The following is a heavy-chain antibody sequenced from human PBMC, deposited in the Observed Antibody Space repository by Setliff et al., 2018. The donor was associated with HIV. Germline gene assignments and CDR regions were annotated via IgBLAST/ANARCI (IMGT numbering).Heavy chain of an antibody. J-gene: IGHJ4*02. Sequence: SETLSLTCSVSGDSVSSRKYYWGWIRQSPGKGLERIGSVYFNGITHDNPSLKSRVTTSVDTSKNQFFLHLSSVTAADTAIYYCVTVVQDDLGVALFDYWGQGALVTVSS. CDR3: VTVVQDDLGVALFDY. V-gene: IGHV4-39*01. D-gene: IGHD3-3*01. CDR2: VYFNGIT. CDR1: GDSVSSRKYY.